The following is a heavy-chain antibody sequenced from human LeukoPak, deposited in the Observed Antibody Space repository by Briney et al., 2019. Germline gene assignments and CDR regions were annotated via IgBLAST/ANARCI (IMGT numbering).Heavy chain of an antibody. CDR1: GGSFSGYY. CDR3: ERDHGVVIVYFDY. Sequence: PSETLSLTCAVYGGSFSGYYWSWIRQPPGKGLEWIGEINHSGSTYYNPSLKSRVTISVDTSKNQFSLKLSSVTAADTAVYYCERDHGVVIVYFDYWGQGTLVTVSS. CDR2: INHSGST. J-gene: IGHJ4*02. V-gene: IGHV4-34*01. D-gene: IGHD3-3*01.